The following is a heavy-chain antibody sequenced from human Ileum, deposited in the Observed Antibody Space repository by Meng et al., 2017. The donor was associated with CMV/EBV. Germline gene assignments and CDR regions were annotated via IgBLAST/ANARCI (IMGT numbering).Heavy chain of an antibody. CDR1: GYTFTSYY. Sequence: CKAFGYTFTSYYMHWVRQAPGQGLEWMGIINPSGGSTSYAQKFQGRVTMTRDTSTSTVYMELSSLRSEDTAVYYCARARTGDSYYFDYWGQGTLVTVSS. V-gene: IGHV1-46*01. J-gene: IGHJ4*02. D-gene: IGHD7-27*01. CDR3: ARARTGDSYYFDY. CDR2: INPSGGST.